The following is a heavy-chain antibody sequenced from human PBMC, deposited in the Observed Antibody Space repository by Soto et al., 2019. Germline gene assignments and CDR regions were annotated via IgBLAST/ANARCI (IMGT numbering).Heavy chain of an antibody. CDR1: GYTFTGYY. Sequence: GASVKVSCKASGYTFTGYYMRWVRQAPGQGLEWMGWINPNSGGTNYAQKFQGWVTMTRDTSISTAYMELSRLRSDDTAVYYCARAPSNYVGVSDYWGQGTLVTVSS. V-gene: IGHV1-2*04. CDR3: ARAPSNYVGVSDY. J-gene: IGHJ4*02. CDR2: INPNSGGT. D-gene: IGHD4-4*01.